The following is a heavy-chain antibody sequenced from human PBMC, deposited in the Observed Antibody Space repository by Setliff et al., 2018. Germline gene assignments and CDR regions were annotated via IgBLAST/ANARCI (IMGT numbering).Heavy chain of an antibody. CDR1: GFTFSNFW. J-gene: IGHJ4*02. V-gene: IGHV3-7*03. CDR3: ARDRGGATTRDF. Sequence: PSETLSLTCTASGFTFSNFWMGWVRQAPGKGLEWVANVNPDGSDEYYVDSVKGRFTISRDNAKNSLYLQMNTLRAEDTAVYYCARDRGGATTRDFWGQGTLVTVSS. D-gene: IGHD1-26*01. CDR2: VNPDGSDE.